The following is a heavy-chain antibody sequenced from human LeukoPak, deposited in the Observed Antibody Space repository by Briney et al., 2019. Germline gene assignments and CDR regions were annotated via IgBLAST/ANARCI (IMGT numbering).Heavy chain of an antibody. J-gene: IGHJ4*02. V-gene: IGHV3-23*01. CDR3: AKAAPSVLVPAAISFLFDY. CDR2: ISGSGGST. CDR1: GFTFSSCA. D-gene: IGHD2-2*01. Sequence: GGSLRLSCAASGFTFSSCAMSWVRQAPGKGLEWVSAISGSGGSTYYADSVKGRFTISRDNSKNTLYLQMNSLRAEDTAVYYCAKAAPSVLVPAAISFLFDYWGQGTLVTVSS.